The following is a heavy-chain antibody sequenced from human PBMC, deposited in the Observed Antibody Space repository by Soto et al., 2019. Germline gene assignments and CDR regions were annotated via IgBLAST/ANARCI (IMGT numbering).Heavy chain of an antibody. D-gene: IGHD3-10*01. J-gene: IGHJ6*02. V-gene: IGHV4-34*01. Sequence: PSETLSLTCAVYGGSFSGYYWSWIRQPPGKGLEWIGEINHSGSTNYNPSLKSRVTISVDTSKNQFSLKLSSVTAADTAVYYCASYLHDYYYGSGSPPGMDVWGQGTTVTVSS. CDR2: INHSGST. CDR3: ASYLHDYYYGSGSPPGMDV. CDR1: GGSFSGYY.